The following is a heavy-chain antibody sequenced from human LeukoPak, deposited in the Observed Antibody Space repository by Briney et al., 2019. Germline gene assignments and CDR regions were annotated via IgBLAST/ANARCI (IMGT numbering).Heavy chain of an antibody. J-gene: IGHJ4*02. D-gene: IGHD4-17*01. CDR1: GGTFSSYA. CDR3: ASSYGDYGRMEFDY. Sequence: AASVKVSCKASGGTFSSYAISWVRQAPGQGLEWMGGIIPIFGTANYAQKFQGRVTITADESTSTAYMELSSLRSEDTAVYYCASSYGDYGRMEFDYWGQGTLVTVSS. CDR2: IIPIFGTA. V-gene: IGHV1-69*13.